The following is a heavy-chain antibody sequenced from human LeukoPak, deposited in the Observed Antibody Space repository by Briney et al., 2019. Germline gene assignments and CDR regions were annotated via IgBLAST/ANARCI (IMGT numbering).Heavy chain of an antibody. V-gene: IGHV1-46*01. CDR2: INPSGGST. Sequence: ASVKVSCKASGYTFTSYYMHWVRQAPGQGLEWMGIINPSGGSTSYAQKFQGRVTMTRDTSTSTVYMELSSLRSEDTAVYYCAGDMFGMSGYESGELDYWGQGTLVTVSS. CDR3: AGDMFGMSGYESGELDY. CDR1: GYTFTSYY. J-gene: IGHJ4*02. D-gene: IGHD5-12*01.